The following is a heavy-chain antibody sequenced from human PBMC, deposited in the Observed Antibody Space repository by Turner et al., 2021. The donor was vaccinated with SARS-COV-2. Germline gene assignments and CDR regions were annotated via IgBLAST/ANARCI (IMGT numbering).Heavy chain of an antibody. J-gene: IGHJ4*02. CDR2: IYYSGST. CDR1: GGSISSGAYY. D-gene: IGHD3-9*01. V-gene: IGHV4-31*03. CDR3: ARAGTDWLQYYYFDY. Sequence: QVQLQESGPGLVQPSQTLSLTCTVSGGSISSGAYYWSWIRQHPGKGLEWIGYIYYSGSTYYNPPLKSRVTISVDTSKNQFSLKLSSVTAADTAVYYCARAGTDWLQYYYFDYWGQGTLVTVSS.